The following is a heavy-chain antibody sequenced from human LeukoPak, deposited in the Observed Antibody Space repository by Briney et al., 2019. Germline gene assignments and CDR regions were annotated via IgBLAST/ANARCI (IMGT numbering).Heavy chain of an antibody. Sequence: SETLSLTCTVSGGSISNYYWNWIRQPPGKGLELIGYIYYSGTTNYNPSLKSRVSMSVDTSKNQFSLKLSSVTAADTAVYYCARHGPPRITMVRGVGLFDYWGQGTLVTVSS. D-gene: IGHD3-10*01. CDR1: GGSISNYY. J-gene: IGHJ4*02. CDR2: IYYSGTT. CDR3: ARHGPPRITMVRGVGLFDY. V-gene: IGHV4-59*01.